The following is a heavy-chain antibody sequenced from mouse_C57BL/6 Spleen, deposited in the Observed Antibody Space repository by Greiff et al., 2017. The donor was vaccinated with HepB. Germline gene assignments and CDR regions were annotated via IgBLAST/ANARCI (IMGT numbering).Heavy chain of an antibody. Sequence: QVQLKESGPELVKPGASVKISCKASGYAFSSSWMNWVKQRPGKGLEWIGRIYPGDGDTNYNGKFKGKTTLTADKSSSTAYMPLSSLTSEDSAVSFCASLPFITTVHYAMDYWGQGTSVTVSS. CDR1: GYAFSSSW. J-gene: IGHJ4*01. V-gene: IGHV1-82*01. CDR3: ASLPFITTVHYAMDY. CDR2: IYPGDGDT. D-gene: IGHD1-1*01.